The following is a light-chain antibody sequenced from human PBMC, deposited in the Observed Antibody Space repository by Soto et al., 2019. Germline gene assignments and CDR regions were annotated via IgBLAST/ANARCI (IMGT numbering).Light chain of an antibody. Sequence: EIVMTQSPATLSVSPGERATLSCRASQSVSSNLAWYQQKPGQAPRLLIYGASTRATGIPARFSGSGSGTESTLTISSLQSEDFAFYYCQQYNNWPWTFGQGTKVEIK. J-gene: IGKJ1*01. CDR3: QQYNNWPWT. CDR2: GAS. CDR1: QSVSSN. V-gene: IGKV3-15*01.